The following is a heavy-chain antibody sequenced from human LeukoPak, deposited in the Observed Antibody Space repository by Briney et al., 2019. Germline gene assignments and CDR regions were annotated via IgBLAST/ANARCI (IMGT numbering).Heavy chain of an antibody. CDR1: GSTFSSYE. CDR2: ISSSGSTI. D-gene: IGHD2-2*01. CDR3: AREASTVDY. V-gene: IGHV3-48*03. Sequence: GGSLRLSCAASGSTFSSYEMNWVRQAPGKGLEWVSYISSSGSTIYYADSVKGRFTISRDNAKNSLYLQMNSLRAEDTAVYYCAREASTVDYWGQGTLVTVSS. J-gene: IGHJ4*02.